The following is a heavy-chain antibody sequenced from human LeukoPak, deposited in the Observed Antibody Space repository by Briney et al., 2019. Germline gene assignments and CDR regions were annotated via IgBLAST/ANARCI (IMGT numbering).Heavy chain of an antibody. CDR2: IYPGDSDT. Sequence: KFGESLKISCKGSGYNFANYWIGWVRQMPGKGLEWMGIIYPGDSDTTYSPSFQGQVTISADKSISTAYLQWSSLKASDTAMYYCARDQNQDGYNIFDSWGQGTLVTVSS. CDR3: ARDQNQDGYNIFDS. CDR1: GYNFANYW. J-gene: IGHJ4*02. D-gene: IGHD5-24*01. V-gene: IGHV5-51*01.